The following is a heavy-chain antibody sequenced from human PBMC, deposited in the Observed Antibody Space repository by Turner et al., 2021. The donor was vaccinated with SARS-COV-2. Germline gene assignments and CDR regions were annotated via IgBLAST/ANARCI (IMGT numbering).Heavy chain of an antibody. J-gene: IGHJ6*02. Sequence: QVQLQQWGAGLLKPSETLSLTCAVYGGSFNGYSWSWIRQPPGKGLEWIGEINHSGSTNYNPSLKSRVTISVDTSKNQFSLKLSSVTAADTAVYYCASPRCSSTSCLTQGYYGMDVWGQGTTVTVSS. CDR3: ASPRCSSTSCLTQGYYGMDV. CDR2: INHSGST. D-gene: IGHD2-2*01. CDR1: GGSFNGYS. V-gene: IGHV4-34*01.